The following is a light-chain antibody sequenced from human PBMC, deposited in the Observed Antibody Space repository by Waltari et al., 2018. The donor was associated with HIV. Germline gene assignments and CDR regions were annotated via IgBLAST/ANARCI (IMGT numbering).Light chain of an antibody. Sequence: QSVLTQPPSASGTPGQMVTISCSGSRSNIGSNHVSCFQQLPGTAPKLLIYSNNQRPSGVPDRCSGSKSGTSASLAITGLQSEDEADYYCAAWEDSLNGWVFGGGTKLTVL. V-gene: IGLV1-44*01. CDR2: SNN. CDR3: AAWEDSLNGWV. J-gene: IGLJ3*02. CDR1: RSNIGSNH.